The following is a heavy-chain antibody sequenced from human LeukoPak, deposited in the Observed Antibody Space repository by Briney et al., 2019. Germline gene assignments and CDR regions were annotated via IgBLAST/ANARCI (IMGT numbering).Heavy chain of an antibody. Sequence: GGSLRLSCAASGFTFSNYWMHWVRQPPGKGLVWVSRIYVDGRTTNYADSVKGRFTISRGNAKNTVYLEMNSLSVEDTATYYCIRDFRSADLWGQGTLVTVTS. CDR1: GFTFSNYW. CDR2: IYVDGRTT. J-gene: IGHJ5*02. CDR3: IRDFRSADL. V-gene: IGHV3-74*01.